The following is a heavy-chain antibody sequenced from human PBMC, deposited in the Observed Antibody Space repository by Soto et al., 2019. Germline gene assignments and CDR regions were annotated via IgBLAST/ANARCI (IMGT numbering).Heavy chain of an antibody. J-gene: IGHJ4*02. Sequence: SGPTLVNPTQTLTLTCTFSGFSLSTSGMCVSWIRQPPGKAMEWLALIDWDDEKYYSTSLKTRLTISKDTSKNQVVLTMTNMDPVDTATFYCARTTLTYYYDSSGYHFDYWGQGTLVTVSS. D-gene: IGHD3-22*01. CDR3: ARTTLTYYYDSSGYHFDY. CDR2: IDWDDEK. CDR1: GFSLSTSGMC. V-gene: IGHV2-70*01.